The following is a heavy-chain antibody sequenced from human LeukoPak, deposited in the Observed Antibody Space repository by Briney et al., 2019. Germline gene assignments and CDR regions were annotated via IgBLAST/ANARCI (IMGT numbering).Heavy chain of an antibody. CDR3: ASSKFDYYGDSFDY. D-gene: IGHD4-17*01. V-gene: IGHV4-34*01. J-gene: IGHJ4*02. CDR1: GGSFSGYY. CDR2: TNHSGST. Sequence: SETLSLTCAVYGGSFSGYYWSWIRQPPGKGLEWIGETNHSGSTNYNPSLKSRVTISVDTSKNQFSLKLSSVTAADTAVYYCASSKFDYYGDSFDYWGQGTLVTVSS.